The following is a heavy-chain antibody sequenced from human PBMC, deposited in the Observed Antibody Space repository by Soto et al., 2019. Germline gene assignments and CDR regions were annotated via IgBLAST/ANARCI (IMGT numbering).Heavy chain of an antibody. J-gene: IGHJ4*02. V-gene: IGHV3-33*01. D-gene: IGHD1-20*01. CDR2: IWYDGSNK. Sequence: GGSLRLSCAASGFTFSSYGMHWVRQAPGKGLEWVAVIWYDGSNKYYADSVKGRFTISRDNSKNTLYLQMNSLRAEDTAVYYCARDYTTMTVLDYWGQGTLVTVSS. CDR1: GFTFSSYG. CDR3: ARDYTTMTVLDY.